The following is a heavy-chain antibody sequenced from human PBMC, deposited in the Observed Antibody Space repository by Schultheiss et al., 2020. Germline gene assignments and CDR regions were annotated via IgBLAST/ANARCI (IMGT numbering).Heavy chain of an antibody. CDR2: IWYDGSNK. CDR1: GFTFSSYG. J-gene: IGHJ4*02. Sequence: GGSLRLSCAASGFTFSSYGMHWVRQAPGKGLEWVAVIWYDGSNKYYADSVKGRFTISRDNSKNTLYLQMNSLRAEDTAVYYCAKESWGIAARRPADYWGQGTLVTVSS. CDR3: AKESWGIAARRPADY. V-gene: IGHV3-33*06. D-gene: IGHD6-6*01.